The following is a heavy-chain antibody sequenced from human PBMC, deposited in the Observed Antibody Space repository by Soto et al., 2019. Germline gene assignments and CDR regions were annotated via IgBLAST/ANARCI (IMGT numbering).Heavy chain of an antibody. V-gene: IGHV1-18*01. J-gene: IGHJ3*02. CDR2: ISAYNGNT. D-gene: IGHD3-3*01. CDR3: ALYDFWSGYYHFDI. CDR1: GYTFTSYG. Sequence: GASVKVSCKASGYTFTSYGISWVRQAPGQGLEWMGWISAYNGNTNYAQKLQGRVTMTTDTSTSTAYMELRSLRSDDTAVYYCALYDFWSGYYHFDIWGQGTMVTVSS.